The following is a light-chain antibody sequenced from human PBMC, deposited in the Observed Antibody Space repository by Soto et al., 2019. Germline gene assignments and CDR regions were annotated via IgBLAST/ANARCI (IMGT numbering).Light chain of an antibody. CDR3: QQYRSWPRT. Sequence: PGERVTLSCRASQSVSSSYLTWYQQKPGQAPRLLIYGASTRATSIPARFSGSGSGTDFTLTISSLRPEDFAVYYCQQYRSWPRTFGQGTKVDI. CDR2: GAS. CDR1: QSVSSSY. V-gene: IGKV3D-7*01. J-gene: IGKJ1*01.